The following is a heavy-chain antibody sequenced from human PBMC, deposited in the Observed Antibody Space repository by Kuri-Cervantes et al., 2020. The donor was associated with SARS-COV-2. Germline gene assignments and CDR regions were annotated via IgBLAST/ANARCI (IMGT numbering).Heavy chain of an antibody. CDR3: ARDLVVVAATPDYYYYGMDV. CDR2: IRYDGSNK. V-gene: IGHV3-30*02. J-gene: IGHJ6*02. D-gene: IGHD2-15*01. Sequence: GGSLRLSCAASGFTLSSYAMHWVRQAPGKGLEWVAFIRYDGSNKYYADSVKGRFTISRDNAKNSLYLQISSLKAEDTAVYYCARDLVVVAATPDYYYYGMDVWGQGTTVTVSS. CDR1: GFTLSSYA.